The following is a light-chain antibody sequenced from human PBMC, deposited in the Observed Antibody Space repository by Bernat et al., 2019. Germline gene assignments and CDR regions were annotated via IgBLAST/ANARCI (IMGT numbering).Light chain of an antibody. V-gene: IGKV1-33*01. CDR3: QQYNDFIR. CDR2: RAS. Sequence: DTQMTQSPSSLPASVGQRVTITCQASRDIVNYLNWYQQRAGKAPKLLISRASTLRTGVPPRFSGTGSGTHFTLTISGLQPEDVATYYCQQYNDFIRFGQGTRLEI. CDR1: RDIVNY. J-gene: IGKJ5*01.